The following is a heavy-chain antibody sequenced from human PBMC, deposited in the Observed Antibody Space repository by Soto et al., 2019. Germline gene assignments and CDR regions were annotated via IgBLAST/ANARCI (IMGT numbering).Heavy chain of an antibody. J-gene: IGHJ5*02. Sequence: ASVQVSCKASGYTFTGYYMHWVRQAPGQGLELMGWINPNSGGTNYAQKFQGWVTMTRDTSISTAYMELSRLRSDDTAVYYCARGGYCSSTSCYFFWFDPWGQGTLVTVSS. V-gene: IGHV1-2*04. CDR2: INPNSGGT. CDR1: GYTFTGYY. CDR3: ARGGYCSSTSCYFFWFDP. D-gene: IGHD2-2*01.